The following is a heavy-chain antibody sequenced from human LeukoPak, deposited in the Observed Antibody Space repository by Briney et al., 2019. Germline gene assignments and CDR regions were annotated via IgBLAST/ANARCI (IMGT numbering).Heavy chain of an antibody. CDR1: GFTFSKYW. D-gene: IGHD3-3*01. J-gene: IGHJ4*02. V-gene: IGHV3-74*01. Sequence: GGSLRLSCASSGFTFSKYWMHWVRQAPGKGLVWVSRINADGTGTNYADSVKGRFTISRDNAKNTLYLQMNSLSAEDTAVYYCARDFWSGYYTEDWGQGALVIVSS. CDR2: INADGTGT. CDR3: ARDFWSGYYTED.